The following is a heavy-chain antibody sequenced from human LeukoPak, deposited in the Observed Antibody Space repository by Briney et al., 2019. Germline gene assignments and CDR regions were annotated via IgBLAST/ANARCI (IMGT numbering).Heavy chain of an antibody. CDR2: IIPIFGTA. J-gene: IGHJ5*02. D-gene: IGHD3-3*01. CDR3: ARSITIFGVAGPFDP. CDR1: GGTFSSYA. Sequence: PVKVSCKASGGTFSSYAISWVRQAPGQGLEWMGGIIPIFGTANYAQKFQGRVTITADESTSTAYMELSSLRSEDTAVYYCARSITIFGVAGPFDPWGQGTLVTVSS. V-gene: IGHV1-69*13.